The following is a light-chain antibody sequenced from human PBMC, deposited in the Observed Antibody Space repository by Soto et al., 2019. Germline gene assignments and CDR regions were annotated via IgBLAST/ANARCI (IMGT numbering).Light chain of an antibody. V-gene: IGKV1-39*01. CDR1: QSISSY. CDR2: AAS. Sequence: DIQVNQSPSSLSASVGDRVTITCRASQSISSYLNWYRQKPGRAPNLLIYAASKLQSGVPSRFSGNGSGTDFTLTISSLQPGDFAIYYCHQSYSAPWTFGQGTKVEIK. J-gene: IGKJ1*01. CDR3: HQSYSAPWT.